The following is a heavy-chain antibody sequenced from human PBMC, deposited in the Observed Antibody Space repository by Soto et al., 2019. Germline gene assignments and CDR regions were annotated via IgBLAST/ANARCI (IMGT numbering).Heavy chain of an antibody. CDR2: IYSGGST. D-gene: IGHD3-10*01. CDR3: ANSSGGVRGGNDAFDI. Sequence: GGSLRLSCAASGFTVSSNYMSWVRQAPGKGLEWVSVIYSGGSTYYADSVKGRFTISRDNSKNTLYLQMNSLRAEDTAVYYCANSSGGVRGGNDAFDIRAQRTMVTVSS. CDR1: GFTVSSNY. V-gene: IGHV3-66*01. J-gene: IGHJ3*02.